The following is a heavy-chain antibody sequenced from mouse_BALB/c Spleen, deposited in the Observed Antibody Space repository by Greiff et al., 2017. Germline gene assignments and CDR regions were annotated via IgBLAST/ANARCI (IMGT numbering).Heavy chain of an antibody. CDR1: GYSITSGYY. CDR2: ISYDGSN. Sequence: EVQLQQSGPGLVKPSQSLSLTCSVTGYSITSGYYWNWIRQFPGNKLEWMGYISYDGSNNYNPSLKNRISITRDTSKNQFFLKLNSVTTEDTATYYCAIWLRRWYFDVWGAGTTVTVSS. D-gene: IGHD2-2*01. V-gene: IGHV3-6*02. J-gene: IGHJ1*01. CDR3: AIWLRRWYFDV.